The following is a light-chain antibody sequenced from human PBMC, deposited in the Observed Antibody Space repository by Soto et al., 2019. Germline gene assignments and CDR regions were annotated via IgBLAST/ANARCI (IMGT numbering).Light chain of an antibody. CDR1: SSDVGTYDR. J-gene: IGLJ2*01. CDR2: EVH. Sequence: QSALTPPPSVSGSPGQSVTISCIGTSSDVGTYDRVSWYQAPPGTAPKLLIYEVHYRPSGVPDRFSGSKSGNPASLTISGLQAEDEADYYCSSYAASTTLLFGGGTKRTVL. CDR3: SSYAASTTLL. V-gene: IGLV2-18*02.